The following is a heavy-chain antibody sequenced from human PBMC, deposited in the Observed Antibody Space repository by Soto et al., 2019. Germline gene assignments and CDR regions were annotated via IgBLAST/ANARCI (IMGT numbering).Heavy chain of an antibody. D-gene: IGHD6-6*01. CDR3: TWVAARDYGMDV. V-gene: IGHV3-30-3*01. Sequence: TGGSLRLSCAASGFTFSSYAMHWVRQAPGKGLEWVAVISYDGSNKYYADSVKGRFTISRDNSKNTLYLQMNSLRAEDTAVYYCTWVAARDYGMDVWGQGTTVTVSS. J-gene: IGHJ6*02. CDR2: ISYDGSNK. CDR1: GFTFSSYA.